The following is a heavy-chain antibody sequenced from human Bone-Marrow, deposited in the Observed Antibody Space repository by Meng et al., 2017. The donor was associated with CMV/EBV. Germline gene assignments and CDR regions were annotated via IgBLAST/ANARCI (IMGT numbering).Heavy chain of an antibody. CDR1: GFTFSSYA. CDR2: ISYDGSNK. J-gene: IGHJ6*02. Sequence: GESLKISCAASGFTFSSYAMHWVRQAPGKGLEWVAVISYDGSNKYYADSVKGRFTISRDNSKNTLYLQMNSLRAGDTAVYYCAAWTYQIYYYYYGMDVWGQGTTVTFSS. D-gene: IGHD3/OR15-3a*01. CDR3: AAWTYQIYYYYYGMDV. V-gene: IGHV3-30*14.